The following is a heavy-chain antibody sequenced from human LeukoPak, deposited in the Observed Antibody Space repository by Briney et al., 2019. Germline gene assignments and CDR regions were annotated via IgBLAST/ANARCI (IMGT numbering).Heavy chain of an antibody. V-gene: IGHV1-18*01. CDR2: ISAYNGYT. CDR1: GYTFTSSG. Sequence: ASVKVSCKASGYTFTSSGSSWVRQAPGQGLEWMGWISAYNGYTHYAQMLQDRVTMTTDSSTSTAYMELRSLRSDDTAVYYCARARWLQLLGDYWGQGTLVTVSS. J-gene: IGHJ4*02. CDR3: ARARWLQLLGDY. D-gene: IGHD5-24*01.